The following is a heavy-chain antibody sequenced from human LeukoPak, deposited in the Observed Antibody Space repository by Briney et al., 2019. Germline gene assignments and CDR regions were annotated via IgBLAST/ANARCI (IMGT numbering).Heavy chain of an antibody. CDR3: AKHYQTTFDY. J-gene: IGHJ4*02. CDR1: GYTFTSYG. CDR2: ISAYNGNT. D-gene: IGHD1/OR15-1a*01. V-gene: IGHV1-18*01. Sequence: ASVKVSCKASGYTFTSYGISWVRQAPGQGLEWMGWISAYNGNTNYAQKLQGRVTLTRDTSISTAYMELSSLRSEDTAVYYCAKHYQTTFDYWGQGTLVSVSS.